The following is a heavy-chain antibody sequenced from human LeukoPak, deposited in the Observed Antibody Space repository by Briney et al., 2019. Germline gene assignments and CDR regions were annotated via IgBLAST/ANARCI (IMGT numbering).Heavy chain of an antibody. CDR1: EVTVSNNY. J-gene: IGHJ3*02. CDR2: IYPGGNI. Sequence: GGSLRLSCGASEVTVSNNYMSWVRQAPGKGLQWVSVIYPGGNIYYADSVKGRFIISRDNSKNTLSLQMNSLTAGDTAVYYCVRGPRYYDDSGFHYAVFDIWGHGTLVTVSS. D-gene: IGHD3-22*01. V-gene: IGHV3-53*01. CDR3: VRGPRYYDDSGFHYAVFDI.